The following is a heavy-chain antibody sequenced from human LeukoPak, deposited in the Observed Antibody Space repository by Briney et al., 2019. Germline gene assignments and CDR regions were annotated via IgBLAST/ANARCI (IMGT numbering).Heavy chain of an antibody. D-gene: IGHD2-15*01. Sequence: GGSLRLSCAASGFTFSSYAMHWVRQAPGKGLEWVSYISSSSSTIYYADSVKGRFTISRDNAKNSLYLQMNSLRAEDTAVYYCASLTPIVVVVAATRTSFDPWGQGTLVTVSS. V-gene: IGHV3-48*01. CDR1: GFTFSSYA. J-gene: IGHJ5*02. CDR3: ASLTPIVVVVAATRTSFDP. CDR2: ISSSSSTI.